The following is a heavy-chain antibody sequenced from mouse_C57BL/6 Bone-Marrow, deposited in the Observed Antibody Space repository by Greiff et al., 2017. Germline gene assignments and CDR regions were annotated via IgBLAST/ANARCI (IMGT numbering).Heavy chain of an antibody. V-gene: IGHV5-9*04. D-gene: IGHD1-1*01. J-gene: IGHJ3*01. CDR3: ARPYGSSTWFAY. CDR2: ISGGGGNT. CDR1: GYTFSSYS. Sequence: EVHLLEPGAGLVKPGGSLKLSCAASGYTFSSYSMSWVRQTPGKRLEWVATISGGGGNTYYPHSVKGRSTISRDNATNTLYLQMSSLRSEDAAVYYCARPYGSSTWFAYWGQGTLVTVSA.